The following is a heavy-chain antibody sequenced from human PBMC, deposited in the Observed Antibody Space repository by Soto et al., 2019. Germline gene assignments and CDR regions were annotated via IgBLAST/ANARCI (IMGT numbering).Heavy chain of an antibody. V-gene: IGHV1-69*12. Sequence: QVQLVQSGAEVKKPGSSVKVSCKVSGGPFSSYTLSWVRQAPGQGPEWMGEIIPLFGTTNYVQGFQGRLAIAADVSTNTAYMEVSSLRSEHTALYYCVRDSIAASGFESWGQGTLVTVS. CDR3: VRDSIAASGFES. D-gene: IGHD6-13*01. CDR2: IIPLFGTT. J-gene: IGHJ4*02. CDR1: GGPFSSYT.